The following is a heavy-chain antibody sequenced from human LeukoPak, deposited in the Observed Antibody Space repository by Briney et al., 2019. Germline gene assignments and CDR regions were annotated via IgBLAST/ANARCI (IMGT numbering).Heavy chain of an antibody. Sequence: SETLSLTCTVSAASLSSSYWDWIRQSPGKGLEWIGYIAHTGSTNYNPSLKSRVTLSVDISKTSFSLKLTSVTAEDTAVYYCARDSVYATNWYDPWGQGILVTVSS. CDR3: ARDSVYATNWYDP. CDR2: IAHTGST. V-gene: IGHV4-59*12. CDR1: AASLSSSY. D-gene: IGHD2-8*01. J-gene: IGHJ5*02.